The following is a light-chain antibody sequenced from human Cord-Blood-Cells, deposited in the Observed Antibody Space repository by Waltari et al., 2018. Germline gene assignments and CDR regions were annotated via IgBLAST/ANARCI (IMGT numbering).Light chain of an antibody. CDR2: GAS. J-gene: IGKJ5*01. CDR3: QQYNNWPPIT. CDR1: QSVSSN. V-gene: IGKV3-15*01. Sequence: EIVMTQSPATLSVSPGERATLSCRASQSVSSNLAWYQQKPGQAPRLLIYGASTRATGIPARFSGSGSGTEFTLTISSLQSKDFAVYYSQQYNNWPPITFGQGTRLEIK.